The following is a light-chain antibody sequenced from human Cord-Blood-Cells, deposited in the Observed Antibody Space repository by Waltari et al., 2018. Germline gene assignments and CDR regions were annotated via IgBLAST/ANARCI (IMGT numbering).Light chain of an antibody. CDR1: QSISSY. CDR2: SAS. CDR3: QQSYSTPWT. J-gene: IGKJ1*01. Sequence: DLQHNQSPSSLSGSVGDMVTITCRASQSISSYLNWYQQKPGKAPKLLIYSASSLQSGVPSRFSGSGSGTDFTLTISSLQPEDFATYYCQQSYSTPWTFGQGTKVEIK. V-gene: IGKV1-39*01.